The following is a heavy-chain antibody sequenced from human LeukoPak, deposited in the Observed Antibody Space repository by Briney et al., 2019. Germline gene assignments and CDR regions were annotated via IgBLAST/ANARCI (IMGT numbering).Heavy chain of an antibody. D-gene: IGHD2-15*01. CDR1: GFTFSSYG. CDR3: ARAVRELAYCRGGSCQTIDS. V-gene: IGHV3-33*01. Sequence: GGSLRLSCAASGFTFSSYGMHWVRQAPGKGLEYVSVIWCDGSNKYYADSVKGRFTISRDNSKNTLYLQMTSLRAEDTAVYYCARAVRELAYCRGGSCQTIDSWGQGTLVTVSS. CDR2: IWCDGSNK. J-gene: IGHJ4*02.